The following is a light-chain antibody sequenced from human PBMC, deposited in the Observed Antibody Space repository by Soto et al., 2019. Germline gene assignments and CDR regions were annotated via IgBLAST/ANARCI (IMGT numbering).Light chain of an antibody. CDR2: GAS. J-gene: IGKJ2*01. V-gene: IGKV1-39*01. CDR1: QNINTY. Sequence: DIQLTQSPSSLSASVGDRVTITCRASQNINTYVNWFQQKPGKAPKFLIYGASTLQSGVPSRFSGSGSGTDFTLTITTLQPEDFATYYCQQSYRGPYTFGQGTKVDIK. CDR3: QQSYRGPYT.